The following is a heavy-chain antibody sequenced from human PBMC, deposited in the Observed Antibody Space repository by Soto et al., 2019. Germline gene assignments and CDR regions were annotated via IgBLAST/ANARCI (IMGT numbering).Heavy chain of an antibody. CDR3: ARGRVGELFQPYYFDY. D-gene: IGHD3-10*01. V-gene: IGHV4-59*08. J-gene: IGHJ4*02. CDR1: GDSIIPYY. Sequence: QVQLQESGPGLVKPSETLSLTCTVSGDSIIPYYWSWIRQPPGKGLGWIGYIYFNGSTNYNPSLKSRVTISVDTSKNQFSLKLSSVTATDTAVYYCARGRVGELFQPYYFDYWGQGTLVPVSS. CDR2: IYFNGST.